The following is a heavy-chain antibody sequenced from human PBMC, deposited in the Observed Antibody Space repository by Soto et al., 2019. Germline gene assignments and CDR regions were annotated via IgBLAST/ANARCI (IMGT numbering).Heavy chain of an antibody. J-gene: IGHJ3*02. D-gene: IGHD6-19*01. CDR1: GFTFSSYA. Sequence: GGSLRLSCAASGFTFSSYAMHWVRQAPGKGLEYVSAISSNGGSTYYANSVKGRFTISRDNSKNTLYLQMGSLRAEDMAVYYCARDGIAVAGQTPQLYAFDIWGQGTMVTVSS. CDR3: ARDGIAVAGQTPQLYAFDI. CDR2: ISSNGGST. V-gene: IGHV3-64*01.